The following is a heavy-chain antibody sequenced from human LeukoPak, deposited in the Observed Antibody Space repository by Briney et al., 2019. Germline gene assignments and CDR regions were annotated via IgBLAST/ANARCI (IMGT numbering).Heavy chain of an antibody. Sequence: SVTVSCKAYGGTFRDYALSWVRLAPGQGREWMGGIIPIFDSPTYSQNFQDRVTMTIDESTDTAYLELRSLTSDDTAIYYCARQVVAAGFDDWGQGTLVTVSS. CDR3: ARQVVAAGFDD. CDR1: GGTFRDYA. V-gene: IGHV1-69*05. J-gene: IGHJ4*02. D-gene: IGHD6-25*01. CDR2: IIPIFDSP.